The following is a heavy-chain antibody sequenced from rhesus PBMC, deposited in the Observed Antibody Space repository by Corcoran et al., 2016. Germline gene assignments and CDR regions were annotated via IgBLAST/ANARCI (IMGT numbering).Heavy chain of an antibody. V-gene: IGHV4S11*01. CDR3: ARSPSGNYYYFDL. J-gene: IGHJ1*01. D-gene: IGHD4-35*01. Sequence: QVQLQESGPGLVKPSETLSLTCAVSGGSIGKTYWTWIRQAPGKGLAWIGYIYGSGTPSSNPSLKSRSPLSVDTSKNPFSLKLTSGTAADTAVYYCARSPSGNYYYFDLWGQGALLTVS. CDR2: IYGSGTP. CDR1: GGSIGKTY.